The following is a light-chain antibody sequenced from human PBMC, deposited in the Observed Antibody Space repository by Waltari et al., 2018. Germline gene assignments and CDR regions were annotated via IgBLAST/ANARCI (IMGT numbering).Light chain of an antibody. Sequence: QSALTQPASVSGSPGPSIPISCPGTSNDVGSYNLVSWYQRHPGKAPELLIYEGSKRPSGVSNRFSGSKSGNTASLTISGLQAEDEADYFCCSYASGSTIIFGGGTKLTVL. J-gene: IGLJ2*01. CDR1: SNDVGSYNL. CDR2: EGS. V-gene: IGLV2-23*01. CDR3: CSYASGSTII.